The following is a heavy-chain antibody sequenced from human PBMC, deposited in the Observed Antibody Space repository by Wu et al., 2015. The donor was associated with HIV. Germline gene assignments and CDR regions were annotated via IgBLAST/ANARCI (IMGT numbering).Heavy chain of an antibody. CDR1: GSTLNAYA. Sequence: QVQLVQSGAEVKKPGSSVKVSCKSSGSTLNAYAFSWVRQAPGQGLEWMGRFIPLFDTANYAQKFQGRVTMTTDTSTSTAYMELRSLRSDDTAVYYCARGGEIIAARRAFDYWGQGTLVTVSS. D-gene: IGHD6-6*01. CDR3: ARGGEIIAARRAFDY. V-gene: IGHV1-69*05. CDR2: FIPLFDTA. J-gene: IGHJ4*02.